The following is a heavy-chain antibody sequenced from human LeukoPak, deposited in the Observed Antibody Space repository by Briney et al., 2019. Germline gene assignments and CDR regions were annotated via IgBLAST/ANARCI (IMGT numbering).Heavy chain of an antibody. Sequence: SVKVSCKSSGGTFSSYAISWVRQAPGQGLDWMGRIIPIFGTANYAQKFQGRVTITTDESTSTAYMELSSLRSEDTAVYYCARDPYSSGWYSSYYYYYMDVWGKGTTVTVSS. V-gene: IGHV1-69*05. D-gene: IGHD6-19*01. CDR1: GGTFSSYA. CDR2: IIPIFGTA. J-gene: IGHJ6*03. CDR3: ARDPYSSGWYSSYYYYYMDV.